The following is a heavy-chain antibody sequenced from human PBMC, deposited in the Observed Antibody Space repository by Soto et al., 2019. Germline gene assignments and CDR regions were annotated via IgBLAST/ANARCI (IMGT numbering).Heavy chain of an antibody. CDR3: ARDRGSNWRLNDAFDI. Sequence: QVQLQESGPGLVKPSETLSLTCTVSGGSISPYYWNWIRQPPGKGLEWIGYIYDTESTNYSPSLTRRVTMSVDTSKNQFSLKLKSVTAADTAVYYCARDRGSNWRLNDAFDIWGQGTVVTVSA. CDR2: IYDTEST. D-gene: IGHD1-20*01. J-gene: IGHJ3*02. V-gene: IGHV4-59*01. CDR1: GGSISPYY.